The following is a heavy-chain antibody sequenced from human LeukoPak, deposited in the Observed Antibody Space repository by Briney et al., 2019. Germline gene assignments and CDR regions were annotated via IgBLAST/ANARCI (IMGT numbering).Heavy chain of an antibody. CDR3: AGVVVVPAAIYAFDI. CDR1: GGSISSYY. CDR2: IYYSGST. D-gene: IGHD2-2*01. J-gene: IGHJ3*02. Sequence: SETLSLTCTVSGGSISSYYWSWIRQPPGKGLEWIGYIYYSGSTNYNPSLKSRVTISVDTSKNQFSLKLSFVTAADTAVYYCAGVVVVPAAIYAFDIWGQGTMVTVSS. V-gene: IGHV4-59*01.